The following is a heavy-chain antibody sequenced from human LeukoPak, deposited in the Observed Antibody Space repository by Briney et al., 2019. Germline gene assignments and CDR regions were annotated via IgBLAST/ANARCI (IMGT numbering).Heavy chain of an antibody. V-gene: IGHV3-23*01. CDR1: GFTFSSYA. D-gene: IGHD6-6*01. CDR2: ISGSGGST. CDR3: AKDPYSSSPNNWFDP. Sequence: GGSLRLSCASSGFTFSSYAMSWVRQAPGKGLEWVSAISGSGGSTYYADSVKGRFTISRDNSKNTLYLQMNSLRAEDTAVYYCAKDPYSSSPNNWFDPWGQGTLVTVSS. J-gene: IGHJ5*02.